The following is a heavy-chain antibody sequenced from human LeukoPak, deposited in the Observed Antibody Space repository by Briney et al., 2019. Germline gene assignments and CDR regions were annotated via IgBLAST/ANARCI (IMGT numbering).Heavy chain of an antibody. D-gene: IGHD6-13*01. V-gene: IGHV3-7*01. CDR2: MKYDGSEK. J-gene: IGHJ4*02. CDR3: ARDIEAAGLFLDY. Sequence: GGSLRLSCAASGFTFSSYGMHWVRQAPGKGLEWVANMKYDGSEKYYVDSVKGRFTISRDNAKNSLYLQMNSLRAEDTAVYYCARDIEAAGLFLDYWGQGTLVTVSS. CDR1: GFTFSSYG.